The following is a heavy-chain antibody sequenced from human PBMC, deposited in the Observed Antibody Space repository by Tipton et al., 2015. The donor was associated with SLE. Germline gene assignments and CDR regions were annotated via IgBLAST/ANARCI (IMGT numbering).Heavy chain of an antibody. V-gene: IGHV3-11*03. D-gene: IGHD3-10*01. CDR3: VRQRGSGSYYYVDY. J-gene: IGHJ4*02. CDR2: ITSTTGHS. Sequence: GSLRLSCGASGFTFSDYYMSWIRQAPGKGLEWVSYITSTTGHSKYADSVKGRFTISRDNAKNSLYLQMDSLRVEDTAVYYCVRQRGSGSYYYVDYWGQGTLLTVSP. CDR1: GFTFSDYY.